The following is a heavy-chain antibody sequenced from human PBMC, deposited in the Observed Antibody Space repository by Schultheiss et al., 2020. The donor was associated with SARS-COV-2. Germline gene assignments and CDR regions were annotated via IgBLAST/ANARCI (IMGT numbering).Heavy chain of an antibody. J-gene: IGHJ6*02. V-gene: IGHV3-11*01. CDR1: GFTFSDYY. D-gene: IGHD3-3*01. CDR3: ARGNGEVWSGPKTLYYYGMDV. CDR2: ISSSGSTI. Sequence: GGSLRLSCAASGFTFSDYYMSWIRQAPGKGLEWVSYISSSGSTIYYADSVKGRFTISRDNAKNSLYLQMNSLRAEDTAVYYCARGNGEVWSGPKTLYYYGMDVWGQGTTVTVSS.